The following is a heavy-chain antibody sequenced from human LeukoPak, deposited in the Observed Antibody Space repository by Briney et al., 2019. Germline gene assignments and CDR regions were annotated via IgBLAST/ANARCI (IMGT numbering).Heavy chain of an antibody. CDR2: SHNSGRT. J-gene: IGHJ4*02. CDR1: GGSVSSYY. Sequence: SETLSLTCSVSGGSVSSYYWSWIRQSPGKGLEWIGYSHNSGRTNYNPSLKSRVTGFVDTSKNQVSLRLSSVTAADTAVYYCARHGTISSESYFDYWGQGALVTVSS. CDR3: ARHGTISSESYFDY. V-gene: IGHV4-59*08. D-gene: IGHD1-14*01.